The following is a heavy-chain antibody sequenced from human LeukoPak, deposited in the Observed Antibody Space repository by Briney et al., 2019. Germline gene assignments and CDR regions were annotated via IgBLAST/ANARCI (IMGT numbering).Heavy chain of an antibody. V-gene: IGHV3-23*01. J-gene: IGHJ4*02. CDR1: GFTFSSYA. CDR2: ISGSGGST. D-gene: IGHD5-18*01. CDR3: AREPGYSYGYGPVDY. Sequence: GGSLRLSCAASGFTFSSYAMSWVRQAPGKGLEWVSAISGSGGSTYYADSVKGRFTISRDNAKNSLYLQMNSLRAEDTAVYYCAREPGYSYGYGPVDYWGQGTLVTVSS.